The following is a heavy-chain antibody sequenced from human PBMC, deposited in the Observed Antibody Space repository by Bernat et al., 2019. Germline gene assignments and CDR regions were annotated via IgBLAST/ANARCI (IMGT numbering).Heavy chain of an antibody. D-gene: IGHD2-8*01. CDR1: GFTFDIYW. CDR3: ARMGNTYGQYNWFDP. J-gene: IGHJ5*02. V-gene: IGHV3-7*01. CDR2: IKQGGSEK. Sequence: EVQLVESGGGLVQPGGSLRLSCAASGFTFDIYWMSWVRQAPGKGLEWVANIKQGGSEKHYVDTVKGRFTISRDNAKNLVYLQMNSLRGEETAVYYCARMGNTYGQYNWFDPWGQGTLVTVAS.